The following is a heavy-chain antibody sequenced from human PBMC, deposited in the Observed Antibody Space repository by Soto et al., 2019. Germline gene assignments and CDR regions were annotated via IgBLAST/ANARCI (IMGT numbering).Heavy chain of an antibody. J-gene: IGHJ4*02. CDR2: IDWDDGE. CDR3: ARTRRGSSGYDFDF. V-gene: IGHV2-70*11. D-gene: IGHD5-12*01. CDR1: GFSLTSSGLG. Sequence: PTLVNPTQTLTLTCTSSGFSLTSSGLGVSWLRQPPGRALEWLARIDWDDGEDYGTSLKTRLTISRDTSKNQVFLRLTNVAPVDTATYYCARTRRGSSGYDFDFWGQGALVTVSS.